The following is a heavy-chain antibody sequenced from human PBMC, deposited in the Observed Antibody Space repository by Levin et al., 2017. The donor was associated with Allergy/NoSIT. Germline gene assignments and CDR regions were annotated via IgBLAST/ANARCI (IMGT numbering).Heavy chain of an antibody. D-gene: IGHD3-10*01. V-gene: IGHV1-2*02. CDR1: GYTFTGYY. CDR3: LRDLVRSGSATV. Sequence: ASVKVSCKASGYTFTGYYIHWVRHAPGQGLEWMGWINPSSGRTDYAQKFQGNITLTRDTSITTAYMELNSLTSDDTAMYSCLRDLVRSGSATVWGQGTLVTVSS. CDR2: INPSSGRT. J-gene: IGHJ1*01.